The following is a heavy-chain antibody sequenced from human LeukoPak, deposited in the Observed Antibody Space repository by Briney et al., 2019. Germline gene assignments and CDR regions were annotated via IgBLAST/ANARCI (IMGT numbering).Heavy chain of an antibody. Sequence: GRSLRLSCAASGFTLSDYGMHWVRQAPGKGLEWVAVLWYDGTNKYYADSVEGRFTISRDNSKNTLYLQMNSLRAEDTAVYYCARTRYNSGGGDYWGQGTRVTVSP. V-gene: IGHV3-33*01. CDR1: GFTLSDYG. CDR2: LWYDGTNK. J-gene: IGHJ4*02. CDR3: ARTRYNSGGGDY. D-gene: IGHD6-19*01.